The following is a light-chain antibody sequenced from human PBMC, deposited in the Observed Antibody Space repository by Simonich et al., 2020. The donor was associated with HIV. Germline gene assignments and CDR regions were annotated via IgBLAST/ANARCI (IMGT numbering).Light chain of an antibody. J-gene: IGKJ1*01. CDR1: PSVLYSSKNKNY. Sequence: DIVMTQSPDSLAVSLGERATINCKSSPSVLYSSKNKNYLAWYQQKPGQPPKLLIYWASPRESGVPDRFSASGSGTDFTLTISSLQAEDVAFYYCQQYYSTPPTFGQGTKVEIK. CDR3: QQYYSTPPT. V-gene: IGKV4-1*01. CDR2: WAS.